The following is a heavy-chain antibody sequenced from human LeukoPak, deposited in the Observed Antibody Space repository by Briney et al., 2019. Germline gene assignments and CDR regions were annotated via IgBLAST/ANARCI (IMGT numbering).Heavy chain of an antibody. CDR2: IGSGSRYK. CDR1: GFTLSSFS. V-gene: IGHV3-21*01. D-gene: IGHD6-13*01. CDR3: ASGVIIATAGSLDY. J-gene: IGHJ4*02. Sequence: GGGLRLSCAGPGFTLSSFSMDWVRPAPGEGVELGSFIGSGSRYKNYVDSVRGRFTISRDNAKNSLYLQMNSLRAEDTAVYFCASGVIIATAGSLDYWGQGTLVTVSS.